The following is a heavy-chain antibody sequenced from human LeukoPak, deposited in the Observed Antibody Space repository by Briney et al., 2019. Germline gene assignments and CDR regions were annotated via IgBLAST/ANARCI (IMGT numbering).Heavy chain of an antibody. D-gene: IGHD2-8*01. V-gene: IGHV3-23*01. J-gene: IGHJ4*02. CDR3: AKDVCTSPRCPLYFDS. CDR1: GFAFSNYA. Sequence: GGSLRLSCTTSGFAFSNYAMNWVRQAPGKGPEWVSGISGFNTYYADSVKGRFTISRDNSKNVLYLQMDHLRAEDTAVYSCAKDVCTSPRCPLYFDSWGQGTLVTVSS. CDR2: ISGFNT.